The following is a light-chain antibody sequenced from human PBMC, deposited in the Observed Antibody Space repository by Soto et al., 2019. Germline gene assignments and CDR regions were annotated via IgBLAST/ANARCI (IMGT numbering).Light chain of an antibody. Sequence: GDRVTITCRTSEDVRHDLAWFQQRPGKAPNLLIYSATRLQSGVPSRFSGSGSGTDFTLIISSLQPEDCATYYCLQANNYPWTFGLGTKVDI. CDR3: LQANNYPWT. CDR2: SAT. CDR1: EDVRHD. J-gene: IGKJ1*01. V-gene: IGKV1-6*01.